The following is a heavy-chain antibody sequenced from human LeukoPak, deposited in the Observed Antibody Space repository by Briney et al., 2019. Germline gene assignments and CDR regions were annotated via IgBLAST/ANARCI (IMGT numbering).Heavy chain of an antibody. J-gene: IGHJ4*02. D-gene: IGHD3-9*01. CDR3: ARDGALTGYPAGGDY. Sequence: ASVKVSCKASGYTFTGYYMHWVRQAPGQGLEWMGWINPNSGGTNYAQKFQGWVTMTRDTSTSTAYMELSRLRSDDTAVYYCARDGALTGYPAGGDYWGQGTLVTVSS. CDR1: GYTFTGYY. V-gene: IGHV1-2*04. CDR2: INPNSGGT.